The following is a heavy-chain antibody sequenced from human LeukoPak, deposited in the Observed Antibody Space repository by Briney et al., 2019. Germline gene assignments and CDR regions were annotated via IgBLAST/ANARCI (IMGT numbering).Heavy chain of an antibody. V-gene: IGHV1-2*02. CDR2: INPNSGGT. Sequence: APVKVSCKASGYTFTGYYMHWVRQAPGQGLEWMGWINPNSGGTNYAQKFQGRVTMTRDTSISTAYMELSRLRSDDTAVYYCASPRSLTGTIDYWGQGTLVTVSS. D-gene: IGHD1-1*01. CDR3: ASPRSLTGTIDY. CDR1: GYTFTGYY. J-gene: IGHJ4*02.